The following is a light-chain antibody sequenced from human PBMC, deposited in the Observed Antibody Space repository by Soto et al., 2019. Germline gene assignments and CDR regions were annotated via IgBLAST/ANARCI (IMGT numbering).Light chain of an antibody. CDR2: GAS. CDR3: QHYDRAPMWT. J-gene: IGKJ1*01. Sequence: IVLTQSPGTLSLSPGERATLSCRASQTVSSNFLALYQEKPGQGPRLLIYGASTRATGIPDRFSGSGSGTDFTLTISRLDPEDFAVYYCQHYDRAPMWTFGQGTKVDIK. V-gene: IGKV3-20*01. CDR1: QTVSSNF.